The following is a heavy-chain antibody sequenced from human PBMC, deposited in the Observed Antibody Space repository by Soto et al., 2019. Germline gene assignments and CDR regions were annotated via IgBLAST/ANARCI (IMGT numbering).Heavy chain of an antibody. V-gene: IGHV4-30-4*01. CDR1: GCSISSGYYY. J-gene: IGHJ4*02. D-gene: IGHD3-10*01. Sequence: PSETLSLTCTVSGCSISSGYYYWSWIRQPPGKGLEWIGYIYYSGSTYYNPSLKSRVTISVDTSKNQFSLKLSSVTVADTAVYYCASRKSSPYFDYWGQGTLVTVSS. CDR2: IYYSGST. CDR3: ASRKSSPYFDY.